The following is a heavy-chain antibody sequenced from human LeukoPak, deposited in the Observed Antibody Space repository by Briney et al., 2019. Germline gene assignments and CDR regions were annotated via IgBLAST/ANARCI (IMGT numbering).Heavy chain of an antibody. CDR1: GYTFTSYG. CDR2: ISAYNGNT. D-gene: IGHD3-10*01. CDR3: ARDKRMVRGVIPPDY. J-gene: IGHJ4*02. V-gene: IGHV1-18*01. Sequence: ASVKVSCKASGYTFTSYGISWVRQAPGQGLEWMGWISAYNGNTNYAQKLQGRVTMTTDTSTSTAYMELRSLRSDDTAVYYCARDKRMVRGVIPPDYWGQGTLVTVSS.